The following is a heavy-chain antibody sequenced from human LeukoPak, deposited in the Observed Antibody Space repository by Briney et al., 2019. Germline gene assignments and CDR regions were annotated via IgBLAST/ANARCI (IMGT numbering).Heavy chain of an antibody. CDR2: ISNDGSIM. D-gene: IGHD2-21*01. CDR3: AKDGPYCGGITCYFRYFDL. CDR1: GFMFSDYG. J-gene: IGHJ2*01. Sequence: TGGSLRLSCAASGFMFSDYGMHWVRQAPGKGLEWVAVISNDGSIMYYADSVKGRFTISRDNSKNTLHLQMNSLRPDDTAVYYCAKDGPYCGGITCYFRYFDLWGRGTLVTVSS. V-gene: IGHV3-30*18.